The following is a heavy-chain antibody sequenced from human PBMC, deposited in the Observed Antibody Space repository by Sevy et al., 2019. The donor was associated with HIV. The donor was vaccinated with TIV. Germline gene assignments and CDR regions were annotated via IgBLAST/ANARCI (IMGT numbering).Heavy chain of an antibody. V-gene: IGHV4-39*01. CDR1: GASIRDSRYY. J-gene: IGHJ3*02. Sequence: SETLSLTCTVSGASIRDSRYYWAWLRQPPGKGLEWIGNIYSYGETYYNSSLKSRVTISVDTSKTQFSLSLTSVTAADTAIYFCARSMEQQLDAFDIWGQGTMVTVSS. CDR3: ARSMEQQLDAFDI. D-gene: IGHD6-13*01. CDR2: IYSYGET.